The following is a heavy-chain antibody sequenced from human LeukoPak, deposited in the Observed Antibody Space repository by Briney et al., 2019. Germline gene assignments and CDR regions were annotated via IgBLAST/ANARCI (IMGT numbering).Heavy chain of an antibody. Sequence: ASVTVSCKTSGYTFTGYYLHWVRQAPRQGPEWMGWINANSGDTYYVQKFQGRITMTRDTSINTAYMELNRLISDDTAVYYCARVVDVGVPGFQHWGRGTLVTVSS. CDR2: INANSGDT. V-gene: IGHV1-2*02. J-gene: IGHJ1*01. D-gene: IGHD1-26*01. CDR1: GYTFTGYY. CDR3: ARVVDVGVPGFQH.